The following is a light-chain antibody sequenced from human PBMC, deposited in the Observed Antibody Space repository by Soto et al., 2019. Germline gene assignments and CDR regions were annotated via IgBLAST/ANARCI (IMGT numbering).Light chain of an antibody. CDR1: QGIGTD. CDR2: ASS. Sequence: DIQLTQSPSTLSASVADRVTITCRASQGIGTDLVWYQQKSGKAPTVLIYASSTLQTGFPSRFSGSGSGTDFSLTIISLHPEDVATYYSQQVDSYPRTFGQGTKVDI. J-gene: IGKJ1*01. V-gene: IGKV1-9*01. CDR3: QQVDSYPRT.